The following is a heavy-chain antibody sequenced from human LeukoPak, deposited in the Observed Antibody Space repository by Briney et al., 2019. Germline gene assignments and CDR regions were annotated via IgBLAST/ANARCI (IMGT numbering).Heavy chain of an antibody. D-gene: IGHD1-14*01. CDR1: GASISGHY. Sequence: SETLSLTCTVSGASISGHYLTWLRQPPGKGLEWIGYISYIGSTNYNPSLKSRVTISVDTSKNQFSLKLSSVTAADSAVYYCARDEISINALDMWGQGTMVTVSS. J-gene: IGHJ3*02. CDR2: ISYIGST. V-gene: IGHV4-59*11. CDR3: ARDEISINALDM.